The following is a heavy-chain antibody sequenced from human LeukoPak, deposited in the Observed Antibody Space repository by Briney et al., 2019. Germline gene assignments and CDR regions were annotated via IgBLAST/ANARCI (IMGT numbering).Heavy chain of an antibody. Sequence: GGSLRLSCAASGFTFSSYSMNWVRQAPGKGLEWVSSISSSSSYIYHADSVKGRFTISRDNAKNSLYLQMNSLRAEDTAVYYCARESTSSCIDAFDIWGQGTMVTVSS. V-gene: IGHV3-21*01. CDR1: GFTFSSYS. CDR2: ISSSSSYI. J-gene: IGHJ3*02. CDR3: ARESTSSCIDAFDI. D-gene: IGHD2-2*01.